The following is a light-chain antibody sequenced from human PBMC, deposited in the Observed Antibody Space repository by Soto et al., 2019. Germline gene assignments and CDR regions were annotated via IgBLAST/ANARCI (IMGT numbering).Light chain of an antibody. CDR2: GAS. Sequence: EVVLTQSPGTLSLSPGERATLSCRTSQTISSSYLGWYQQKPGQAPRLLIYGASSRATGIPDWFSGSGSGTDFTLTISTLEAEDFAVYYCQQYTYSPWTFGQGTKVEIK. CDR3: QQYTYSPWT. J-gene: IGKJ1*01. CDR1: QTISSSY. V-gene: IGKV3-20*01.